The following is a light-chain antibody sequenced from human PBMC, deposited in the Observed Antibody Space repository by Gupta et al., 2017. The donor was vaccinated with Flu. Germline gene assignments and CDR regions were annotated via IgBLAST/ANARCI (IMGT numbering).Light chain of an antibody. CDR2: AKN. J-gene: IGLJ2*01. CDR1: SIRKPY. CDR3: SSRYSTDNHQAV. Sequence: SSDLIHDPAVSVALGQPVRITCQGDSIRKPYASWYQQKPGQAPVLVIYAKNIRPSGIPDRFSGSSSGNTASLTVTGAQANDEADYYCSSRYSTDNHQAVFGGGTKLTVL. V-gene: IGLV3-19*01.